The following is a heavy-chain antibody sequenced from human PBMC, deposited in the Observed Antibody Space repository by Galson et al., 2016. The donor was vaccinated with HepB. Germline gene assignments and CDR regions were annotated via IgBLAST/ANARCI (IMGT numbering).Heavy chain of an antibody. J-gene: IGHJ4*02. V-gene: IGHV3-30*04. Sequence: SLRLSCAGSGFTFGSYGLHWVRQAPGKGLEWVALISFDGRKTDYTDSVKGRFTISRDKSEKTLYSQMDSLRPDDTAVYYCTREDYYDSRYFDYWGQGTLVTVSS. CDR1: GFTFGSYG. CDR3: TREDYYDSRYFDY. D-gene: IGHD3-10*01. CDR2: ISFDGRKT.